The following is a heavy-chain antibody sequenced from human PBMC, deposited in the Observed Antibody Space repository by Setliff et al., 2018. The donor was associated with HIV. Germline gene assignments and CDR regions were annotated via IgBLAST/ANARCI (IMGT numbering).Heavy chain of an antibody. CDR1: GYTFTSYY. D-gene: IGHD3-16*01. V-gene: IGHV1-46*03. CDR2: VNPSGGST. J-gene: IGHJ4*01. CDR3: ARGRTAGYTYNYGY. Sequence: ASVKVSCKASGYTFTSYYMHSVRQAPGQGLEWLGMVNPSGGSTAYAQKFQGRVTMTRDTSTNTVYMDLSGLRSDDTAVYYCARGRTAGYTYNYGYCGHGTLGTVSS.